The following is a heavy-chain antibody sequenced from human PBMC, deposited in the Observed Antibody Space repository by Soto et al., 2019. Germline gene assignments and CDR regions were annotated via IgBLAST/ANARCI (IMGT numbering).Heavy chain of an antibody. V-gene: IGHV5-51*01. CDR2: IYPGDSDT. J-gene: IGHJ4*02. CDR1: GYTFTSSW. CDR3: ARHPGGSRSSPDF. Sequence: GESLKISCKGSGYTFTSSWIGWVRQMPGKGLEWMGIIYPGDSDTRYSPSFQGQVTISADKSISTAYLQWSSLKTSDTAMYYCARHPGGSRSSPDFWGQGTLVTVSS. D-gene: IGHD6-6*01.